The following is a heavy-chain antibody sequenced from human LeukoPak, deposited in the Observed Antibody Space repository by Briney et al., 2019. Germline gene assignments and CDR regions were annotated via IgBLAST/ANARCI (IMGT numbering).Heavy chain of an antibody. Sequence: DSVKVSCKASGYTFTGYYMHWVRQAPGQGLEWMGWINPDSGGTNNAQKFQGRVTMTRDTSISTAYMELSRLRSDDTAVYYCARTFYDTLDSDAFDFWGQGTMVIVSS. CDR1: GYTFTGYY. CDR2: INPDSGGT. D-gene: IGHD2/OR15-2a*01. J-gene: IGHJ3*01. V-gene: IGHV1-2*02. CDR3: ARTFYDTLDSDAFDF.